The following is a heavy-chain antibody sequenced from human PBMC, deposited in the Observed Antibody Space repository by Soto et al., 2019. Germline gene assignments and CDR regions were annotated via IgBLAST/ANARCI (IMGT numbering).Heavy chain of an antibody. CDR3: AKDAGGSSYFDY. CDR1: GFTFSSYG. CDR2: ISYDGSNE. D-gene: IGHD1-26*01. J-gene: IGHJ4*02. V-gene: IGHV3-30*18. Sequence: QVQLVESGGGVVQPGRSLRLSCAASGFTFSSYGMHWVRQAPGKGLEWVAVISYDGSNEYYADSVKGRFTISRDNAKNALYLQTHSLRSEDTAVYYCAKDAGGSSYFDYWGQGTLVTVSS.